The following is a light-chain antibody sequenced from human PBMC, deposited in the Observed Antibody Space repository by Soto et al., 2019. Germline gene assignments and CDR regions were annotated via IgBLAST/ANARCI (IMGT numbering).Light chain of an antibody. Sequence: IQLTQSPSSLSASVGDRVTITCRASQGISSYLAWYQQKPGQAPNLLIYAASTLQRGVPSRFSGSTSGTDFTLNSSSLQPEDVANYYCLQLNSYPPTFGGGTKVEIK. CDR1: QGISSY. V-gene: IGKV1-9*01. CDR2: AAS. CDR3: LQLNSYPPT. J-gene: IGKJ4*01.